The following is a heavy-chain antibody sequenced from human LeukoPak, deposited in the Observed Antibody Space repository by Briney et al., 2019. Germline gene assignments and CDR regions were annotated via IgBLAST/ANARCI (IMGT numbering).Heavy chain of an antibody. D-gene: IGHD6-19*01. V-gene: IGHV3-21*01. CDR1: GFTFSSYS. J-gene: IGHJ4*02. CDR3: ARDSTGYGSGWDDY. CDR2: ISSSSSYI. Sequence: GGSLRLSCAASGFTFSSYSMNWVRQAPGKGLEWVSSISSSSSYIYYADSVKGRFTISRDNAKNSLYLQMNSLRAEDTAVYYCARDSTGYGSGWDDYWGQGALVTVSP.